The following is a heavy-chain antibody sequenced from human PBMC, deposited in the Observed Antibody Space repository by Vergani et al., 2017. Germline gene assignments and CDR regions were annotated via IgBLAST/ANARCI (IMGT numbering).Heavy chain of an antibody. J-gene: IGHJ4*02. CDR1: GYTFTGYY. CDR3: ARAPTGRYSGYDESYYFDY. V-gene: IGHV1-2*02. D-gene: IGHD5-12*01. CDR2: INPNSGGT. Sequence: QVQLVQSGAEVKKPGASVKVSCKASGYTFTGYYMHWVRQAPGQGLEWMGWINPNSGGTNYAQKFQGRVTMTRDTSISTAYMELSRLRSDDTAVYYCARAPTGRYSGYDESYYFDYWGQGTLVTVSS.